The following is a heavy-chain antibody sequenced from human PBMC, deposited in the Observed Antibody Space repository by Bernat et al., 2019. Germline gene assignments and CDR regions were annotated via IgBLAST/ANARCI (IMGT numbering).Heavy chain of an antibody. CDR1: GFTFSSYA. CDR3: ARDYGDYRGNFDY. D-gene: IGHD4-17*01. J-gene: IGHJ4*02. Sequence: EVQLLESGGGLVQPGGSLRLSCAASGFTFSSYAMSWVRQAPGKGLEWVSVIAGSRGSTYYADSVKDRFTISRDNSKNTLYLQMNSLRAEDTAVYYCARDYGDYRGNFDYWGQGTLVTVSS. V-gene: IGHV3-23*01. CDR2: IAGSRGST.